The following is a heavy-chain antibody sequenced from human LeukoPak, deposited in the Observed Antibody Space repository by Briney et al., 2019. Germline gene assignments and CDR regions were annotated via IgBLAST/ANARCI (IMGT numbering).Heavy chain of an antibody. Sequence: PGGSLRLSCAASGFTFSSYAMSWVRQAPGKGLEWVSAISGSGGSTYYADSVKGRFTISRDNSKNTLYLQMNSLRAEDTAVYYCASLTGQLVRRTDAFDIWGQGTMVTVSS. CDR2: ISGSGGST. CDR3: ASLTGQLVRRTDAFDI. J-gene: IGHJ3*02. D-gene: IGHD6-13*01. V-gene: IGHV3-23*01. CDR1: GFTFSSYA.